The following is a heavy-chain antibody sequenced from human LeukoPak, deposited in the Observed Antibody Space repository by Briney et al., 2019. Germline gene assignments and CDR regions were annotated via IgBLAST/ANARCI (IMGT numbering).Heavy chain of an antibody. Sequence: SETLSLTCTVSGGSISSYYWSWIRQPPGKGLEWIGYIYYSGSTNYNPSLKSRVTISVDTSKNQFSLKLSSVTAADTAVYYCARVPDYDFWSGASDAFDIWGQGTMVTVSS. D-gene: IGHD3-3*01. V-gene: IGHV4-59*01. CDR3: ARVPDYDFWSGASDAFDI. CDR1: GGSISSYY. J-gene: IGHJ3*02. CDR2: IYYSGST.